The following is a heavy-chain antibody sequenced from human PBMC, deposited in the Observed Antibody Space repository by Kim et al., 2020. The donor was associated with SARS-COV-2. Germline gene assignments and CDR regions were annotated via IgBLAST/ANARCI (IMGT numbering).Heavy chain of an antibody. J-gene: IGHJ3*02. V-gene: IGHV4-39*07. D-gene: IGHD3-22*01. CDR2: IYYSWST. CDR1: GGSISSSSYY. CDR3: ARKRVITNAFDI. Sequence: SETLSLTCTVSGGSISSSSYYWGWIRQPPGKGLEWIGSIYYSWSTYYNPSLKSRVTISVDTSKNQFSLKLSSVTAADTAVYYCARKRVITNAFDIWGQGTMVTVSS.